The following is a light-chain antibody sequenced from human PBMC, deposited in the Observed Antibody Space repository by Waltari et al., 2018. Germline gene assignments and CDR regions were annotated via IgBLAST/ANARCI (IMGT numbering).Light chain of an antibody. J-gene: IGKJ3*01. CDR1: QGISNY. CDR2: DAS. Sequence: DLQMTQSPSAMSASVGHRVTITCRASQGISNYLAWFQLRPGKAPKRLIYDASSWQSWVPSRFSGSGSGTEFTLTISSLQPEHFATYYCLHHIITQFTFGPGTNVDIK. V-gene: IGKV1-17*03. CDR3: LHHIITQFT.